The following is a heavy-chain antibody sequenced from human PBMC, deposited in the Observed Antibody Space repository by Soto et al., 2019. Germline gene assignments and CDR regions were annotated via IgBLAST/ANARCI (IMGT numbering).Heavy chain of an antibody. V-gene: IGHV4-34*01. Sequence: SETLSLTCAVYGGSFSGYYWSWIRQPPGKGLEWIGEINHSGSTNYNPSLKSRVTISVDTSKNQFSLKLSSVTAADTAVYYCARGRATVTSQTFGVVDYWGQGTLVTVSS. CDR2: INHSGST. J-gene: IGHJ4*02. CDR1: GGSFSGYY. CDR3: ARGRATVTSQTFGVVDY. D-gene: IGHD4-17*01.